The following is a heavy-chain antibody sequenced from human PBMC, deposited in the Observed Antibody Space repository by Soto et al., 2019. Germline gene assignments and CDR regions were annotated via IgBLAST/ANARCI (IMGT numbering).Heavy chain of an antibody. CDR1: GFTFSSYS. V-gene: IGHV3-21*01. D-gene: IGHD3-3*01. J-gene: IGHJ6*02. Sequence: PGGSLRLSCAASGFTFSSYSMNWVRQAPGKGLECVSSISSSSSYIYYADSVKGRFTISRDNAKNSLYLQMNSLRAEDTAVYYCARDQSRYDFWSGYSPGNYYYYGMDVWGQGTTVTVSS. CDR2: ISSSSSYI. CDR3: ARDQSRYDFWSGYSPGNYYYYGMDV.